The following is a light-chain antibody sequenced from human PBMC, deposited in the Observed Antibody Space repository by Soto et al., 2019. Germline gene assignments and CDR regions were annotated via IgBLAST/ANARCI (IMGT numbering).Light chain of an antibody. CDR1: PSVSSN. CDR2: GAS. Sequence: EIVMTQSPATLSVSPGARATLSCRASPSVSSNLARYQQKPGQAPRLLIYGASTTATVIPARFRGSGSGTEFNLTISRQQSAAVGIDYGEQYYNWPPYTCGKGTKLEIK. J-gene: IGKJ2*01. V-gene: IGKV3-15*01. CDR3: EQYYNWPPYT.